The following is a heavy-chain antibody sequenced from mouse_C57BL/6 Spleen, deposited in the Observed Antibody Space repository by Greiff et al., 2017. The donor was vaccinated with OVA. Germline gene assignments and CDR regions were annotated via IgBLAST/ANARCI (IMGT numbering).Heavy chain of an antibody. Sequence: VQLKQPGAELVKPGASVKMSCKASGYTFTSYWITWVKQRPGQGLEWIGDIYPGSGSTHYNEKFKSKATLTVDTSSSTAYMQLSSLTSEDSAVYYCARGDYSYGSSSWYFDVWGTGTTVTVSS. CDR3: ARGDYSYGSSSWYFDV. CDR1: GYTFTSYW. V-gene: IGHV1-55*01. J-gene: IGHJ1*03. D-gene: IGHD1-1*01. CDR2: IYPGSGST.